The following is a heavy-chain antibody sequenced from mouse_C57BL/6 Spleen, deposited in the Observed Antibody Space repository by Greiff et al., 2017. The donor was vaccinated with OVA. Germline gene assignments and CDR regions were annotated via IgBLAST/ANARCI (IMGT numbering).Heavy chain of an antibody. CDR3: AGCPITTVVATSYFDY. V-gene: IGHV1-69*01. CDR1: GYTFTSYW. J-gene: IGHJ2*01. D-gene: IGHD1-1*01. Sequence: QVQLKQPGAELVMPGASVKLSCKASGYTFTSYWMHWVKQRPGQGLEWIGEIDPSDSYTNYNQKFKGKSTLTVDKSSSTAYMQLSSLTSEDSAVYYCAGCPITTVVATSYFDYWGQGTTLTVSS. CDR2: IDPSDSYT.